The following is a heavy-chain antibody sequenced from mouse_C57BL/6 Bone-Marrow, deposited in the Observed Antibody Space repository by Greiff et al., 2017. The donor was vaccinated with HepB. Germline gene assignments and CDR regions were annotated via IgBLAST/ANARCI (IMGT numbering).Heavy chain of an antibody. CDR3: ARSKDYYGSSYVDY. V-gene: IGHV1-18*01. Sequence: VQLQQSGPELVKPGASVKIPCKASGYTFTDYNMDWVKQSHGKSLEWIGDINPNNGGTIYNQKFKGKATLTVDKSSSTAYMELRSLTSEDTAVYYCARSKDYYGSSYVDYWGQGTTLTVSS. J-gene: IGHJ2*01. CDR2: INPNNGGT. D-gene: IGHD1-1*01. CDR1: GYTFTDYN.